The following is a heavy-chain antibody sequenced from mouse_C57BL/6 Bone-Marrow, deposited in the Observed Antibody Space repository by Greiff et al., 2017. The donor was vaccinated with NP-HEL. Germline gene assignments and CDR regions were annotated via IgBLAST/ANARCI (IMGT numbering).Heavy chain of an antibody. J-gene: IGHJ4*01. CDR2: IRNKANGYTT. Sequence: EVHLVESGGGLVQPGGSLSLSCAASGFTFTDYYMSWVRQPPGKALEWVGFIRNKANGYTTEYSASVKGRFTISRDNSQSILYLQMNALRAEDSATYYCARYSPYYAMDYWGQGTSVTVSS. CDR1: GFTFTDYY. V-gene: IGHV7-3*01. CDR3: ARYSPYYAMDY.